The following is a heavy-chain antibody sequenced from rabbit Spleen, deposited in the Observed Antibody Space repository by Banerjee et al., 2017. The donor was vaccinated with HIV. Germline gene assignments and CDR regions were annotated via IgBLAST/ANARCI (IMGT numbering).Heavy chain of an antibody. CDR2: IDAGSSGST. V-gene: IGHV1S45*01. Sequence: QEQLEESGGGLVKPEGSLTLTCKASGFPFSNKAVMCWVRQAPGKGLEWIACIDAGSSGSTYYASWAKGRFTISKASSTAVTLQMTSLTAADTATYFCARVVVAGVDWLDLWGQGTLVTVS. CDR3: ARVVVAGVDWLDL. J-gene: IGHJ5*01. CDR1: GFPFSNKAV. D-gene: IGHD4-1*01.